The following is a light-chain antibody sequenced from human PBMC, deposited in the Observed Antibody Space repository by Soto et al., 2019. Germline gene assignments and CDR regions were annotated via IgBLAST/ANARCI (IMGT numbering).Light chain of an antibody. CDR3: SSFSSTTTLLV. Sequence: QAVLTQPASVSGSPGQSLTISCTGTGSDIGGYNFVSWYQQHPGKAPKVILYEVRNRPSGVSSRFSGAKSGNTASLTISGLQAEDEADYYCSSFSSTTTLLVFGGGTKLTVL. V-gene: IGLV2-14*01. CDR2: EVR. J-gene: IGLJ3*02. CDR1: GSDIGGYNF.